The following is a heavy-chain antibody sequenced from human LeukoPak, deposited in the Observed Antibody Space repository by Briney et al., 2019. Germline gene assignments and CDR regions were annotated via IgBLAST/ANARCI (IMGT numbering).Heavy chain of an antibody. CDR2: VFSSGST. Sequence: SETLSLTCTVSGVSMRSYYWSWIRQPPGKGLEWIGYVFSSGSTDYNPSLKSRVTMSVVTSRNQFSLNLRSVTAADTAVYYCTRGGGFRFDYWGREILVTVSS. D-gene: IGHD3-10*01. CDR3: TRGGGFRFDY. CDR1: GVSMRSYY. J-gene: IGHJ4*02. V-gene: IGHV4-59*01.